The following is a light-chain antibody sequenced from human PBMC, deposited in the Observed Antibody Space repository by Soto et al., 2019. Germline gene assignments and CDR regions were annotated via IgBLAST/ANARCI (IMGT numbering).Light chain of an antibody. CDR2: GAS. V-gene: IGKV3-20*01. CDR3: QKYGSSPWT. J-gene: IGKJ1*01. Sequence: ETVVTQSPATLSVSPGERATLSCRASQSISSGYLAWYQQKPGQAPRLLIYGASSRATGIPARFSGSGSGTDFTLTISRLEPEDIAVFYCQKYGSSPWTFGQGTKVDIK. CDR1: QSISSGY.